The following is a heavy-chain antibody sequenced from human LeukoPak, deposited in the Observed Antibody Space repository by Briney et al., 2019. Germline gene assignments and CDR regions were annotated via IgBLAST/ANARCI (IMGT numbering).Heavy chain of an antibody. J-gene: IGHJ3*02. CDR3: ARGLLYYDSSGPDAFDI. Sequence: ASVKVSCKAFGYTFTSNYMHWVRQAPGQGPEWMGVISPSGGSTTYAQKFQGRVTLTRDMSTSTDYLELSSLRSEDTAVYYCARGLLYYDSSGPDAFDIWGQGTMVTVSS. D-gene: IGHD3-22*01. CDR1: GYTFTSNY. CDR2: ISPSGGST. V-gene: IGHV1-46*01.